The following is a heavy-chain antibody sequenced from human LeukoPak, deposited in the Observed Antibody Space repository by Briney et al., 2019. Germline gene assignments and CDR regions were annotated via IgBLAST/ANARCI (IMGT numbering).Heavy chain of an antibody. Sequence: PSETLSLTCTVSGGSISSYYWSWIRQPPGKGLEWIGYIYYSGSTNYNPSLKSRVTISVDTSKNQFSLKLSSVTAADTAVYYCARRNSGYEYIDYWGQGTLVTVSS. CDR2: IYYSGST. V-gene: IGHV4-59*12. CDR3: ARRNSGYEYIDY. J-gene: IGHJ4*02. D-gene: IGHD5-12*01. CDR1: GGSISSYY.